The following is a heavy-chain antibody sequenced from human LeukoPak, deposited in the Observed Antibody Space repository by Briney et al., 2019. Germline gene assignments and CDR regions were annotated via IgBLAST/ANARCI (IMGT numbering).Heavy chain of an antibody. J-gene: IGHJ4*02. CDR3: AKVALFSGYYPPFDY. CDR2: ISYDGSNE. V-gene: IGHV3-30*04. Sequence: GGSLRLSCAASGFTFITYAMHWVRQAPGKGLEWVAVISYDGSNEYYADSVKGRFTISRDNSKNTLFLQMNSLRPEDTAVYHCAKVALFSGYYPPFDYWGQGTLVTVSS. CDR1: GFTFITYA. D-gene: IGHD3-22*01.